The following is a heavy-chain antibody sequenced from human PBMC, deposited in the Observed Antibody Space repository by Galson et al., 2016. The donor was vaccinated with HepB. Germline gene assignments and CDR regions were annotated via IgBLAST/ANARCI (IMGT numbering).Heavy chain of an antibody. CDR3: TREKNPKDYKSRMDV. J-gene: IGHJ6*02. Sequence: SLRLSCAAPDFSVSDNDMSWVRQAPGKGLEWVAVTYSDGRTPYAESVKGRFTISRDNSKNTLYLQMNSLTADDTAVYYCTREKNPKDYKSRMDVWGQGTTVIVSS. CDR2: TYSDGRT. CDR1: DFSVSDND. V-gene: IGHV3-53*01. D-gene: IGHD3-16*01.